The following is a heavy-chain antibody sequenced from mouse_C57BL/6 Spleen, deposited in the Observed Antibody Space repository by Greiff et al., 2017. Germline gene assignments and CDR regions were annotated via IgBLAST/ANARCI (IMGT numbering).Heavy chain of an antibody. Sequence: EVQLQQSGPELVQPGASVKLSCTASGYSFTDYNMNWVKQSTGKSLEWIGVINPNYGTTGYAQNFKGKATLTVDQSTSTAYMQINSLTSEDSAVYYCARGGAIYYGNYDYYDYWGQGTTLTVSS. CDR1: GYSFTDYN. CDR3: ARGGAIYYGNYDYYDY. J-gene: IGHJ2*01. V-gene: IGHV1-39*01. CDR2: INPNYGTT. D-gene: IGHD2-1*01.